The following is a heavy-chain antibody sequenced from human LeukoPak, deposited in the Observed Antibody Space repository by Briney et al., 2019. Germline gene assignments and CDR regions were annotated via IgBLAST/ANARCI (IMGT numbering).Heavy chain of an antibody. CDR1: GYSFTSYW. CDR3: ARHSGITSNLSLAFDI. J-gene: IGHJ3*02. D-gene: IGHD3-10*01. Sequence: GESLKISCKGSGYSFTSYWIGWVRQMPGKGLEWMGIIYPGDSDTRYSPSFQGQVTISADKSISTAYLQWSSLKASDTAMYYCARHSGITSNLSLAFDIWGQGTMVTVSS. V-gene: IGHV5-51*01. CDR2: IYPGDSDT.